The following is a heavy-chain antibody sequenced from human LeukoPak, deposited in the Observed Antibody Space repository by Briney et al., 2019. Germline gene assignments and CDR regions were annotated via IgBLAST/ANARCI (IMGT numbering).Heavy chain of an antibody. D-gene: IGHD3-9*01. Sequence: GGSLRLSCSASGFTFSSYAMHWVRQAPGKGLEFVSAISSNGGSTHYADSVKCRFTISRDNSKNTLYLQMNSLRAEDTAVYYCAKDAYDIPAFFDYWGQGTLVTVSS. V-gene: IGHV3-64*04. J-gene: IGHJ4*02. CDR3: AKDAYDIPAFFDY. CDR2: ISSNGGST. CDR1: GFTFSSYA.